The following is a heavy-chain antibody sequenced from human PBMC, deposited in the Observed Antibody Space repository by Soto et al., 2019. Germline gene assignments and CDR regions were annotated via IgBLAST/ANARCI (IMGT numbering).Heavy chain of an antibody. CDR1: GGTFSSYR. CDR3: VRDSGAKLSSS. Sequence: SVNVSCKASGGTFSSYRINWVRQAPGQGLEWVGGIVPIYRTADYAQKFQGRVTITADESARTSYMELRSLKPQDTAVYYCVRDSGAKLSSSWGQGTLVTVSS. J-gene: IGHJ4*02. CDR2: IVPIYRTA. V-gene: IGHV1-69*13. D-gene: IGHD6-13*01.